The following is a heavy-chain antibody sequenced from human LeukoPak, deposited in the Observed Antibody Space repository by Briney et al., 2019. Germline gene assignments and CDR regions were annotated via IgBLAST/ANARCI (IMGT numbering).Heavy chain of an antibody. D-gene: IGHD3-3*01. Sequence: PGGSLRLSCAASGFTFSSYAMHWVRQAPGKGLEWVAVISYDGSNKYYADSVKGRFTISRDNSKNTLYLQMNSLRAEDTAVYYCARKLYDFWSGYYNYYYYYGMDVWGQGTTVTVSS. J-gene: IGHJ6*02. CDR3: ARKLYDFWSGYYNYYYYYGMDV. CDR1: GFTFSSYA. CDR2: ISYDGSNK. V-gene: IGHV3-30-3*01.